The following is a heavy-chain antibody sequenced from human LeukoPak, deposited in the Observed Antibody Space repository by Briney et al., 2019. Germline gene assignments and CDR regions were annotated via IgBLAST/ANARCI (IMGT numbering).Heavy chain of an antibody. CDR3: ERDVGHIIDS. Sequence: SGGSLRLSCAASGFSFSSYWMHWVRQAPGKGLVWVSRVKGDGSSTTYADSVKGRFTISRDNAKNTLYLQMNSLRAEDTAVYYCERDVGHIIDSWGRGTLVTVS. CDR1: GFSFSSYW. J-gene: IGHJ4*02. D-gene: IGHD2-15*01. CDR2: VKGDGSST. V-gene: IGHV3-74*01.